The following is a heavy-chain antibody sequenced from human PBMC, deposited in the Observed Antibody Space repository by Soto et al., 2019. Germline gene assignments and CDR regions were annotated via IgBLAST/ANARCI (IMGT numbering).Heavy chain of an antibody. CDR2: IGGSGVST. CDR1: GFTFSSYG. D-gene: IGHD3-10*01. CDR3: AKVRGVTTTDH. V-gene: IGHV3-23*01. J-gene: IGHJ4*02. Sequence: EVQLLESGGGLIQPGGSLRLSCAASGFTFSSYGMSWVRQAPGKGLEWVSAIGGSGVSTYYADSVKGRFTISRDNSKNTLYLQLNSLRAEDTAVYYCAKVRGVTTTDHWGQGTLVTVSS.